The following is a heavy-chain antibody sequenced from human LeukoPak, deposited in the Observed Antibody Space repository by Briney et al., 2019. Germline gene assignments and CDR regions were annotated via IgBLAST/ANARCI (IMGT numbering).Heavy chain of an antibody. J-gene: IGHJ6*03. Sequence: PSETLSLTCTVSGYSISSGYYWGWIRQPPGKGLEWIGSIYHSGSTYYNPPLKSRVTISLDTSKNQFSLKLSSVTAADTAIYYCARDFSSSSTVYYYYYMDVWGKGTTVTVSS. CDR3: ARDFSSSSTVYYYYYMDV. D-gene: IGHD6-6*01. CDR2: IYHSGST. CDR1: GYSISSGYY. V-gene: IGHV4-38-2*02.